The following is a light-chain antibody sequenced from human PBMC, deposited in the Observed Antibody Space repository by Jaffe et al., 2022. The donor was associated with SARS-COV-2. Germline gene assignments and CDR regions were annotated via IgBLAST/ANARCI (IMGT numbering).Light chain of an antibody. J-gene: IGKJ1*01. CDR2: HVS. CDR1: QSLVDSHGDTF. Sequence: DVQMTQSPLSLPVTLGQPASISCRSSQSLVDSHGDTFFNWYQQRPGQSPRRLIYHVSIRDSGVPDRFSGSGSGTDFTLKISKVEAEDVGIYYCMQGTHWPWTFGQGTKVEIK. V-gene: IGKV2-30*01. CDR3: MQGTHWPWT.